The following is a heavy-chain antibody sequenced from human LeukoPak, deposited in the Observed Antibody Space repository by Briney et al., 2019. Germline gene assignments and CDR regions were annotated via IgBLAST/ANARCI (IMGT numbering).Heavy chain of an antibody. D-gene: IGHD3-22*01. Sequence: GGSLRLSCAASGFTFSSYAMNWVRQAPGKGLEWVSFISSSSSYIYYADSVRGRFTISRDNAKNSLYLQMNSLRAEDTAVYYCARDRHRYSYDTGGYPPYWGQGTLVTVSS. CDR2: ISSSSSYI. V-gene: IGHV3-21*01. CDR1: GFTFSSYA. J-gene: IGHJ4*02. CDR3: ARDRHRYSYDTGGYPPY.